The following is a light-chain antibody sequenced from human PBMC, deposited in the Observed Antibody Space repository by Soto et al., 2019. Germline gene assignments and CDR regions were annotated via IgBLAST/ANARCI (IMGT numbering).Light chain of an antibody. J-gene: IGKJ1*01. CDR2: AAS. CDR3: QQDVTSPWT. V-gene: IGKV3-20*01. CDR1: QSVSSRY. Sequence: EIVLTQSPGTLSVSPGERATLSCRASQSVSSRYVAWYQQKPGQAPRLLIYAASGRATGIPDRFSGSGSGTDFTLTISRLEPEDFGVYHCQQDVTSPWTFGQGTKVEIK.